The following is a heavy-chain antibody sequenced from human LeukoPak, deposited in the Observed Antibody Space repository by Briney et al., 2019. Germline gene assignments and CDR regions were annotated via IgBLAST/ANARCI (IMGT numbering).Heavy chain of an antibody. J-gene: IGHJ3*02. CDR2: ISSSGSTI. Sequence: GGSLRLSCAASGFTFSDYYMSWIRQAPGKGLEWVSYISSSGSTIYYADSVKGRFTISRDNAKNSLYLQMNSLRAEDTAVYYCARDSGSYLPSAFDIWGQGTMVTVSS. CDR1: GFTFSDYY. CDR3: ARDSGSYLPSAFDI. D-gene: IGHD1-26*01. V-gene: IGHV3-11*01.